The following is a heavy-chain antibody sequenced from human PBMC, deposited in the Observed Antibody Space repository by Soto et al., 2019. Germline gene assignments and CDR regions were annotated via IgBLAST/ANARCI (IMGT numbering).Heavy chain of an antibody. CDR3: AKVFGVLYSSSWKRNYGMDV. D-gene: IGHD6-13*01. J-gene: IGHJ6*02. Sequence: GGSLRLSCAASGFTFSSYAMSWVRQAPGKGLEWVSAISGSGGSTYYADSVKGRFTISRDNSKNTLYLQMNSLRAEDTAVYYCAKVFGVLYSSSWKRNYGMDVWGQGTTVTVSS. V-gene: IGHV3-23*01. CDR2: ISGSGGST. CDR1: GFTFSSYA.